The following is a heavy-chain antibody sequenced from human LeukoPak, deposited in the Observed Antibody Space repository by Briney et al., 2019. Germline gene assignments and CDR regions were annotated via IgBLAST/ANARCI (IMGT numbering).Heavy chain of an antibody. CDR3: ARGTGSLDY. D-gene: IGHD1-26*01. CDR1: GDSVSSKSAS. V-gene: IGHV6-1*01. CDR2: TYSRSKWFN. Sequence: SQTLSLTCAISGDSVSSKSASWNWIRQSPSRGLEWLGRTYSRSKWFNDYAVSVKSRITINPDTSENQFSLHLTSVTPDDTAVYYCARGTGSLDYWGQGTLVTVSX. J-gene: IGHJ4*02.